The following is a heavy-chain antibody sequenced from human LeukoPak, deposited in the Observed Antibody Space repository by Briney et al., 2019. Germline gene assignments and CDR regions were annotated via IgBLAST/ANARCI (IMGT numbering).Heavy chain of an antibody. CDR1: GDSISSYY. V-gene: IGHV4-59*01. Sequence: SETLSLTCTASGDSISSYYWSWIRQPPGKGLEWIGYISNSGSTNYNPSLKSRVTISADAAKNQFSLKLTSVTTADTAVYFCARDAQVGATERGFHYWGQGTLVTVAS. J-gene: IGHJ4*02. CDR2: ISNSGST. D-gene: IGHD1-26*01. CDR3: ARDAQVGATERGFHY.